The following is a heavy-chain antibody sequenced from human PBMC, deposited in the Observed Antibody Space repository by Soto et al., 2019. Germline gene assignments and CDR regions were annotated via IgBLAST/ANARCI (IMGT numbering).Heavy chain of an antibody. CDR2: ISSSSSTI. CDR3: ARDLIYGLFDY. J-gene: IGHJ4*02. CDR1: GFTFSSYS. D-gene: IGHD4-17*01. Sequence: EVQLVESGGGLVQPGGSLRLSCAASGFTFSSYSMNWVRQATGKGLEWVSYISSSSSTIYYADSVKGRFTIYRDNAKISLYLPMNSLRAEDTTGYYCARDLIYGLFDYWCQGTLVTVSS. V-gene: IGHV3-48*01.